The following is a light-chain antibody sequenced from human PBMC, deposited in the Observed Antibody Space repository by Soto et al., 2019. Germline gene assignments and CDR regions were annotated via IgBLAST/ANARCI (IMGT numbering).Light chain of an antibody. CDR3: QQYYSSPLT. CDR2: WAS. J-gene: IGKJ4*01. V-gene: IGKV4-1*01. CDR1: QSVIYSSNNKNY. Sequence: DIVMIQSPDSLAVSLGERATINCKSSQSVIYSSNNKNYLAWYQQKPGQPPKLLIYWASTRESGVPDRFSGRGSGTDLTLTISSLQAEDVAVYYCQQYYSSPLTFGGGTKVEIK.